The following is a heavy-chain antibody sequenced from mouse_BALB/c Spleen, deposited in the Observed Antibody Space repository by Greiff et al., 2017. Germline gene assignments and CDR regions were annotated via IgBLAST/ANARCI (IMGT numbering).Heavy chain of an antibody. J-gene: IGHJ4*01. D-gene: IGHD1-1*01. CDR1: GYTFTSYY. CDR3: ARGVVAYYAMDY. CDR2: IYPGNVNT. V-gene: IGHV1S56*01. Sequence: VQLQQSGPELVKPGASVRISCKASGYTFTSYYIHWVKQRPGQGLEWIGWIYPGNVNTKYNEKFKGKATLTADKSSSTAYMQLSSLTSEDSAVYFCARGVVAYYAMDYWGQGTSVTVSS.